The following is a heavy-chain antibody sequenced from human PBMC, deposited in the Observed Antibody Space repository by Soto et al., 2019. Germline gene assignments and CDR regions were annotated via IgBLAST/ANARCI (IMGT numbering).Heavy chain of an antibody. Sequence: GGSRRLSCAASGFTFNTYGMHWVRQAPGKGLEWVGVIWYDGSKEYYADSVRGRFTISRDNSKNTLYLQMSSLRVEDTAVYYCARLDKSGHSNFDFWGQGTLVTVSS. V-gene: IGHV3-33*01. J-gene: IGHJ4*02. D-gene: IGHD3-22*01. CDR2: IWYDGSKE. CDR1: GFTFNTYG. CDR3: ARLDKSGHSNFDF.